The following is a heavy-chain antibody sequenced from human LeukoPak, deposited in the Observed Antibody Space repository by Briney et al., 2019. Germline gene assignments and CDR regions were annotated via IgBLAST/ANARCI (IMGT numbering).Heavy chain of an antibody. D-gene: IGHD6-19*01. Sequence: PGRSLRLSCAASGFTFDDYAMHWVRQAPGKGLEWVSGISWNSGNIGYADSVKGRFTISRDNAKNSLYLQMNSLRAEDAALYYCVKDGSGGLPGRDFGFDYWGQGTLVTVSS. CDR2: ISWNSGNI. CDR3: VKDGSGGLPGRDFGFDY. CDR1: GFTFDDYA. V-gene: IGHV3-9*01. J-gene: IGHJ4*02.